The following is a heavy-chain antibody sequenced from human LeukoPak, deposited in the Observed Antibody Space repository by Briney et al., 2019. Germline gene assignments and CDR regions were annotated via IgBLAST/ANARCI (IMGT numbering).Heavy chain of an antibody. J-gene: IGHJ4*02. D-gene: IGHD6-25*01. V-gene: IGHV1-18*01. CDR1: GYSFPSYD. CDR3: ARGLDAAAGLANFDY. CDR2: ISGYNGNT. Sequence: ASVKVSCKASGYSFPSYDITWVRQAPGQGLEWMGWISGYNGNTNYAQKSEGRLTLTTDTATSTVYMELRNLRSDDTAVYYCARGLDAAAGLANFDYWGQGTLVTVSS.